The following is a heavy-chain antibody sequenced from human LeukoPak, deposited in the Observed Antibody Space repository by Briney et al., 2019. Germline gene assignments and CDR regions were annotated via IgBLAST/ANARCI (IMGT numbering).Heavy chain of an antibody. J-gene: IGHJ6*02. CDR1: GGSISSYY. V-gene: IGHV4-59*01. D-gene: IGHD3-22*01. CDR3: ATSSGYCDSSGYYGGYYYYYGMDV. CDR2: IYYSGST. Sequence: SETLSLTCTVSGGSISSYYWSWIRQPPGKGLEWIGYIYYSGSTNYNPSLKSRVTISVDTSKNQFSLKLSSVTAADTAVYYCATSSGYCDSSGYYGGYYYYYGMDVWGQGTTVTVSS.